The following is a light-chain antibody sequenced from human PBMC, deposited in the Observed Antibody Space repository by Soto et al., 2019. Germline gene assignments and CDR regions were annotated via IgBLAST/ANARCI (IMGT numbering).Light chain of an antibody. V-gene: IGKV3-15*01. CDR3: QQYNNWPRDT. CDR2: RTS. CDR1: QSVSSK. J-gene: IGKJ4*01. Sequence: ESIMTESPVTVSVSPGVKASLSGSASQSVSSKLAWYQQKRGQAPRLLMFRTSSRATGFPARFSGSGSGTEFNLTISSLQSEDFGVYYCQQYNNWPRDTFGGGTKVEI.